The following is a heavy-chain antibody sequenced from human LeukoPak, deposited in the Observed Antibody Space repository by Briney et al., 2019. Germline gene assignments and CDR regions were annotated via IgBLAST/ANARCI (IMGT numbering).Heavy chain of an antibody. Sequence: SETLSLTCTVSGGSISSYYWSWIRQPPGKGLEWIGYIYYSGSTNYNPSLKSRVTISVDTSKNQFSLKLSSVTAADTAVYYCASQGFGELLTSDYWGQGTLVTVSS. CDR1: GGSISSYY. CDR2: IYYSGST. D-gene: IGHD3-10*01. J-gene: IGHJ4*02. V-gene: IGHV4-59*01. CDR3: ASQGFGELLTSDY.